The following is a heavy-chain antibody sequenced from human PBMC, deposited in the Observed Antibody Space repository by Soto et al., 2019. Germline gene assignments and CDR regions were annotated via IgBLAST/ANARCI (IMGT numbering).Heavy chain of an antibody. CDR3: ARVGVRGVIRRANYYYGMDV. V-gene: IGHV6-1*01. CDR2: TYYRSKWYN. D-gene: IGHD3-10*01. CDR1: GDSVSSNSAA. J-gene: IGHJ6*02. Sequence: SPTLSLTCAISGDSVSSNSAAWNWIRQSPSRGLEWLGRTYYRSKWYNDYAVSVKSRITINPDTSKNQFSLQLNSVTPEDTAVYYCARVGVRGVIRRANYYYGMDVWGQGTTVTVSS.